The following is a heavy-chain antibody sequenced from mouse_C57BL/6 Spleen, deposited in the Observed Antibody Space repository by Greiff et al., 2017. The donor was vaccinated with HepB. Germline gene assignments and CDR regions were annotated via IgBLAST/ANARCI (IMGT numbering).Heavy chain of an antibody. V-gene: IGHV14-3*01. J-gene: IGHJ2*01. CDR2: IDPANGNT. CDR3: ARGSYYDYDGDFDY. D-gene: IGHD2-4*01. CDR1: GFNIKNNY. Sequence: VQLKQSVAELVRPGASVKLSCTASGFNIKNNYMHWVKQRPEQGLEWIGRIDPANGNTKYAPKFQGKATITADTSSNTAYLQLSSLTSEDTAIYYCARGSYYDYDGDFDYWGQGTTLTVSS.